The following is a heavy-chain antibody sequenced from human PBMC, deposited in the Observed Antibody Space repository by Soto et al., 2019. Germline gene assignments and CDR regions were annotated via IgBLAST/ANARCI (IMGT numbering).Heavy chain of an antibody. V-gene: IGHV1-69*01. D-gene: IGHD3-16*01. CDR2: IMDVFGTA. CDR1: GGNFRDYA. Sequence: QVHRVQSGTEVKKPGSSVKVSCKASGGNFRDYAISWVRQAPGQGPEWMGGIMDVFGTATYAQKFQGRVTISADEFTTTSFLALSSLTSVDATVDYCATAPGCYAAMGDWGQGTPVTVSS. CDR3: ATAPGCYAAMGD. J-gene: IGHJ6*02.